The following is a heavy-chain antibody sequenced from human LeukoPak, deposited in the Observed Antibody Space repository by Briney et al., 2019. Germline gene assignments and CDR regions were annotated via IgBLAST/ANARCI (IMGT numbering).Heavy chain of an antibody. CDR3: AREYGSGTFD. CDR1: GVIFSNYY. V-gene: IGHV3-53*01. CDR2: IYNGGAT. D-gene: IGHD2-2*01. Sequence: GGSLRLSCAASGVIFSNYYMNWVRQAPGKGLECVSVIYNGGATYYADSVKGRFTISRDNSKNTLYLQMNSLRAEDTAVYFCAREYGSGTFDWGQGTLVTVSS. J-gene: IGHJ4*02.